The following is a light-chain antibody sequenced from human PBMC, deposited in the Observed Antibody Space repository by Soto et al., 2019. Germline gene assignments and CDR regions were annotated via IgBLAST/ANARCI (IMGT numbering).Light chain of an antibody. CDR1: QSLLHSNGYTY. CDR3: MQTLQTPYT. CDR2: LGS. J-gene: IGKJ2*01. V-gene: IGKV2-28*01. Sequence: DLVMTQSPLSLPVTPGEPASISCRSGQSLLHSNGYTYLDWYLQKPGQSPQLLIYLGSNRASGVPDRFSGSGSGTDFTRKISRVETEDVGVYYGMQTLQTPYTFGQGTKLEIK.